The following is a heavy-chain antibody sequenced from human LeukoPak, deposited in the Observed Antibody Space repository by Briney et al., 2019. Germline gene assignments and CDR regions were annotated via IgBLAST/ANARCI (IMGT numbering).Heavy chain of an antibody. CDR1: GYSFTNFR. Sequence: GESLKISCKGSGYSFTNFRIGWVRQMPGKGLEWMGIIYPGDSDTRYSPSFQGQVTISADKSISTAYLQWSSLKASDTAMYYCARRREYGYYYYGMDVWGQGTTVTVSS. V-gene: IGHV5-51*01. J-gene: IGHJ6*02. D-gene: IGHD2-2*01. CDR3: ARRREYGYYYYGMDV. CDR2: IYPGDSDT.